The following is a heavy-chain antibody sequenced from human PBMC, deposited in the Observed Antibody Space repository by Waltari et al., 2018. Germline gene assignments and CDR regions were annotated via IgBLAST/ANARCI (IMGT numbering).Heavy chain of an antibody. Sequence: QVQLQQWGAGLLKPSETLSLTCAVYGGSFSGYFWSWVRQSPGKGLEWIGQINRDGSNKFNPALKSRVARSVDTIKGQISLSLTSVTAADAAVYYCARVGDYHGSGRFGLDVWGQGTRVTVSS. J-gene: IGHJ6*02. CDR1: GGSFSGYF. CDR3: ARVGDYHGSGRFGLDV. CDR2: INRDGSN. V-gene: IGHV4-34*01. D-gene: IGHD3-10*01.